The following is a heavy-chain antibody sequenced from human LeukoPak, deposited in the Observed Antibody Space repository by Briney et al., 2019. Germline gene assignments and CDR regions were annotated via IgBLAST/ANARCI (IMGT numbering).Heavy chain of an antibody. V-gene: IGHV3-23*01. CDR3: AKGRTDMDV. CDR2: IVGSGGDT. CDR1: GFTFSTYA. Sequence: GGSLRLSCAASGFTFSTYAMTWVRQAPGKGLEWVSSIVGSGGDTNYADSVKGRFTISRDNSKDTVYLQMNSLRTEDTAVYYCAKGRTDMDVWDQGTTVTVSS. J-gene: IGHJ6*02.